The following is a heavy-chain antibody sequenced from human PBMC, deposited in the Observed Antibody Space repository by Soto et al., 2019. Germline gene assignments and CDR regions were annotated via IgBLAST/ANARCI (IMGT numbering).Heavy chain of an antibody. D-gene: IGHD4-17*01. CDR2: ISSSSSTI. J-gene: IGHJ4*02. CDR3: ARDRDDYGDYRFFDY. V-gene: IGHV3-48*02. CDR1: GFTFSSYS. Sequence: EVQLVESGGGLVQPGGSLRLSCAASGFTFSSYSMNWVRQAPGKGLEWVSYISSSSSTIYYADSVKGRFTISRDNAKNSLYLQMNSLRDEDTAVYYCARDRDDYGDYRFFDYWGQGTLVTVSS.